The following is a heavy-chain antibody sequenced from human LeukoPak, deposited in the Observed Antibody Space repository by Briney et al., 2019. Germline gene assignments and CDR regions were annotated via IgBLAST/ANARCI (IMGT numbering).Heavy chain of an antibody. V-gene: IGHV1-69*04. D-gene: IGHD3-22*01. J-gene: IGHJ3*02. Sequence: RGSSVKVSCQACLGTFSSYAISWVRPAAGQEREWMGRIIPIFGIANYAQKFQGRVTITADKSTSTAYMELSSLRSEDTAVYYCARDRKYYDSSGYYYEAFDIWGQGTMVTVSS. CDR3: ARDRKYYDSSGYYYEAFDI. CDR2: IIPIFGIA. CDR1: LGTFSSYA.